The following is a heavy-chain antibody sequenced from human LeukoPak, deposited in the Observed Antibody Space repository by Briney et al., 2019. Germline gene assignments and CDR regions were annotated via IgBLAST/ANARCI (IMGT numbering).Heavy chain of an antibody. CDR3: ARNPPYCTSTSCYNDY. CDR1: GYTFTIYY. D-gene: IGHD2-2*02. Sequence: ASVKVSCKASGYTFTIYYMHWVRQAPGQGLEWMGWINPNSGGTTYAQRFQGRVTMTGDTSISTAYMELSGLTSDDTAVYYCARNPPYCTSTSCYNDYWGQGTLVTVSS. V-gene: IGHV1-2*02. J-gene: IGHJ4*02. CDR2: INPNSGGT.